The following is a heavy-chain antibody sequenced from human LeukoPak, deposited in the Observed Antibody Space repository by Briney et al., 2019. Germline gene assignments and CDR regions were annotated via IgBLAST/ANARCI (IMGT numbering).Heavy chain of an antibody. CDR2: ISSGSSYI. CDR1: GFTFSSYS. J-gene: IGHJ3*02. D-gene: IGHD4-17*01. Sequence: GGSLRLSCAASGFTFSSYSMNWVRQAPGKGLEWVSSISSGSSYIYYADSVKGRFTISRDNAKKSLYLQMNSLRAEDTAVYYCARVSSVTTTTQGAFDIWGQGTMVTVSS. V-gene: IGHV3-21*01. CDR3: ARVSSVTTTTQGAFDI.